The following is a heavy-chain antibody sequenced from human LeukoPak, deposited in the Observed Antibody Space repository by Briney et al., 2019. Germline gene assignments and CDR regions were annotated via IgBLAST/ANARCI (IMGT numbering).Heavy chain of an antibody. CDR2: ISGSGGST. D-gene: IGHD3-22*01. V-gene: IGHV3-23*01. J-gene: IGHJ4*02. CDR3: AKDTSEDYYDSTGYLSIYYFDY. Sequence: PGGSLRLSCAASGFTFSSYAMSWVRQAPGKGLEWVSAISGSGGSTYYADSVKGRFTISRDNSKDTLYLQMNSLRAEDTAVYYCAKDTSEDYYDSTGYLSIYYFDYWGQGTLVTVSS. CDR1: GFTFSSYA.